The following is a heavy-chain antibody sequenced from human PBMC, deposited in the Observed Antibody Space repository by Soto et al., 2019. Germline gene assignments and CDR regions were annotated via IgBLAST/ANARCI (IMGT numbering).Heavy chain of an antibody. CDR3: ARKWGGYVLERASDY. CDR1: GFTFSSYS. J-gene: IGHJ4*02. CDR2: ISSSSSYI. D-gene: IGHD5-12*01. V-gene: IGHV3-21*01. Sequence: AGGSLRLSCAASGFTFSSYSMNWVRQAPGKGLEWVSSISSSSSYIYYADSVKGRFTISRDNAKNSLYLQMNSLRAEDTAVYYCARKWGGYVLERASDYWGQGTLVTVSS.